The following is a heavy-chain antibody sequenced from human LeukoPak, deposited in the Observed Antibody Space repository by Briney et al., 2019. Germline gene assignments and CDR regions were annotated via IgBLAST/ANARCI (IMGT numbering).Heavy chain of an antibody. CDR1: GFTFSDYY. Sequence: KPGGSLRLSCAASGFTFSDYYTSWIRQAPGKGLEWVSYISSSGSTIYYADSVKGRFTISRDNAKNSLYLQMNSLRAEDTAVYYCAKDRTMIVVVHEVDYWGQGTLVTVSS. CDR2: ISSSGSTI. D-gene: IGHD3-22*01. V-gene: IGHV3-11*04. CDR3: AKDRTMIVVVHEVDY. J-gene: IGHJ4*02.